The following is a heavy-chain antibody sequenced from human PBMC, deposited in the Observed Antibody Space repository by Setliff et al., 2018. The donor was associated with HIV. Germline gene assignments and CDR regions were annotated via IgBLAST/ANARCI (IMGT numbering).Heavy chain of an antibody. V-gene: IGHV1-24*01. Sequence: ASVKVSCKISGYSLTELSRHWVRQAPGKGLEWMGGFEPEYAETLYAQKFKGRVNMTVDATTDTAYMELSGLRPDDTAVYYCATGFGAVTDCAMDVWGQGTTVTVSS. D-gene: IGHD3-10*01. J-gene: IGHJ6*02. CDR2: FEPEYAET. CDR3: ATGFGAVTDCAMDV. CDR1: GYSLTELS.